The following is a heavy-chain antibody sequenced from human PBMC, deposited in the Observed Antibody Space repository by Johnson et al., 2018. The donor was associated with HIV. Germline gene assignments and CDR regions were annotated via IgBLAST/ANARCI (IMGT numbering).Heavy chain of an antibody. CDR2: ILYDGSKK. D-gene: IGHD3-10*01. V-gene: IGHV3-30*02. CDR1: GFTFRSYG. J-gene: IGHJ3*01. Sequence: VQLVESGGGVVQPGGSLRLSCAASGFTFRSYGLNWVRQAPGKGLEWVALILYDGSKKYYEESVKGRFTISRDNSKNILYLQMNSLRPEDTAVDYCARDGRGRVTRCSFDVWGQGTVVTVSS. CDR3: ARDGRGRVTRCSFDV.